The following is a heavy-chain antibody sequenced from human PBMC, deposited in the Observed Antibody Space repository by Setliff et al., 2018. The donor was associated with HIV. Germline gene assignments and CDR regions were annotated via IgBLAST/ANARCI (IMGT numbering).Heavy chain of an antibody. D-gene: IGHD1-1*01. CDR2: AYYSGST. CDR1: GGSIEFSSYY. CDR3: ARLRGLNLEPFDY. Sequence: SETLSLTCSVSGGSIEFSSYYWGWIRQPPGKGLEWIGSAYYSGSTYYNPSLKSRLTISVDTSTNKFSLKLSSVTAADTAVYYCARLRGLNLEPFDYWGQGTLVTVSS. J-gene: IGHJ4*02. V-gene: IGHV4-39*01.